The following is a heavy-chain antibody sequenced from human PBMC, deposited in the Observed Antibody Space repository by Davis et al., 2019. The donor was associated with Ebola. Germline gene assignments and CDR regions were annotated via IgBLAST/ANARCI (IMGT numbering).Heavy chain of an antibody. V-gene: IGHV1-69-2*01. J-gene: IGHJ6*02. CDR2: VDPKGGKT. CDR1: GYSFSDYY. CDR3: ATLDILTAYVSYAMDV. Sequence: ASVKVSCKGSGYSFSDYYMHWVQGAPGKGLEWVGLVDPKGGKTVYAEKFQDRVTITADKSTDTVYMELRSLRYEDTAVYYCATLDILTAYVSYAMDVWGQGTTVTVSS. D-gene: IGHD3-9*01.